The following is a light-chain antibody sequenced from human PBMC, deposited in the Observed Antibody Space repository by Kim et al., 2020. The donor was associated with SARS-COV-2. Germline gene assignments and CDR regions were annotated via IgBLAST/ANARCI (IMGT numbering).Light chain of an antibody. Sequence: VSPGERAPLSCRASQSVSNYLAWYQQKPGQAPRLLIYDASTRATAIPARFSGSGSGTEFTLTISGLQSEDVAVYYCQQYNNWPLTFGGGTKVDIK. CDR3: QQYNNWPLT. J-gene: IGKJ4*01. CDR2: DAS. CDR1: QSVSNY. V-gene: IGKV3-15*01.